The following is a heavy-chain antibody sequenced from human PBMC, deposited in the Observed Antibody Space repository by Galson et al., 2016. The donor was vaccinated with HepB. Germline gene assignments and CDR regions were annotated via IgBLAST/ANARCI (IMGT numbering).Heavy chain of an antibody. CDR1: GFTFSDHA. Sequence: SLRLSCAASGFTFSDHAMSWFRQAPGKGLEWVGFISSSAYGGTTEFAASVKDRLTISRDDSKSIAYLQMNSLKIEDTAVYYCTDGGGIAAAARGLNHWGQGTLVTVSS. CDR2: ISSSAYGGTT. D-gene: IGHD6-25*01. V-gene: IGHV3-49*03. J-gene: IGHJ5*02. CDR3: TDGGGIAAAARGLNH.